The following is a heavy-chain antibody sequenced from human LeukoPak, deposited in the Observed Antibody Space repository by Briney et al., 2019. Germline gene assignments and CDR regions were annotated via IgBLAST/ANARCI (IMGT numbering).Heavy chain of an antibody. Sequence: SETLSLTCTVSGGSISSYYWSWIRQPPGKGLEWIGYIYYSGGTNYNPSLKSRVTISVDTSKNQFSLKLSSVTAADTAVYYCAIGDYRGQGTLVTVSS. CDR3: AIGDY. J-gene: IGHJ4*02. CDR1: GGSISSYY. D-gene: IGHD3-10*01. CDR2: IYYSGGT. V-gene: IGHV4-59*01.